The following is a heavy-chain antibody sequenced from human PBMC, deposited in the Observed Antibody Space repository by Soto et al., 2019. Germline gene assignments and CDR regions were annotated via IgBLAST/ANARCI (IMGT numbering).Heavy chain of an antibody. D-gene: IGHD3-10*01. V-gene: IGHV2-5*02. CDR1: GFSLSTSGVG. J-gene: IGHJ4*02. CDR3: APMRRGVFDY. Sequence: QITLKESGPTLVKPTQTLTLTCTFSGFSLSTSGVGVGWIRQPPGKALEWFALIYWDDDKRYSPSLKSRLTIPQDTSQHQVVLTTTNMDPVDTATYYCAPMRRGVFDYWGQGTLVTVSS. CDR2: IYWDDDK.